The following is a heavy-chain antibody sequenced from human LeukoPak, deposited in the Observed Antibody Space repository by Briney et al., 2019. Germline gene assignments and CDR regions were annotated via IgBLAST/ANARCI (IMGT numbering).Heavy chain of an antibody. CDR2: ISGSGGST. CDR3: ANHPPLLAAAGPLWN. J-gene: IGHJ4*02. CDR1: GFTFSSYA. Sequence: PGGTLRLSCAASGFTFSSYAMSWVRQAPGKGLEWVSAISGSGGSTYYADSVKGRFTISRDNSKNTLYLQMNSLRAEDTAVYYCANHPPLLAAAGPLWNWGQGTLVTVSS. D-gene: IGHD6-13*01. V-gene: IGHV3-23*01.